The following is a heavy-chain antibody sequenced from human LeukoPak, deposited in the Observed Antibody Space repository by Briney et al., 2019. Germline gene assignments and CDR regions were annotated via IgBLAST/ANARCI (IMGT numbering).Heavy chain of an antibody. V-gene: IGHV4-61*02. D-gene: IGHD6-13*01. J-gene: IGHJ4*02. CDR1: GGSISSGSYY. CDR2: IYTSGST. CDR3: ARDDIAAAGTPFDY. Sequence: SETLSLTCTVSGGSISSGSYYWSWIRQPAGKGLEWIGRIYTSGSTNYNPSLKSRVTMSVDTSKNQFSLKLSSVTAADTAVYYCARDDIAAAGTPFDYWGQGTLVTVSS.